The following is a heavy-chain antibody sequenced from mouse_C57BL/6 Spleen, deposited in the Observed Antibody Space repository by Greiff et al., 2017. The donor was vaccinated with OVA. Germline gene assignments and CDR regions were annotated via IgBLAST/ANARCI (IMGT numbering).Heavy chain of an antibody. V-gene: IGHV1-69*01. CDR3: ARYDYGFAY. CDR2: IDPSDSYT. J-gene: IGHJ3*01. D-gene: IGHD2-4*01. Sequence: QVQLKQPGAELVMPGASVKLSCKASGYTFTSYWMHWVKQRPGQGLEWIGEIDPSDSYTNYNQKFKGKSTLTVDKSSSTAYMQLSSLTSEDSAVYYCARYDYGFAYWGQGTLVTVSA. CDR1: GYTFTSYW.